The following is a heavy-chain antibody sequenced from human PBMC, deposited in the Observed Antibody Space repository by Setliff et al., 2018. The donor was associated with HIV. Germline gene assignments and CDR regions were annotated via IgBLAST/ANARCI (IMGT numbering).Heavy chain of an antibody. J-gene: IGHJ5*02. V-gene: IGHV4-39*01. CDR2: ILDGRVT. CDR3: ARPHSGRGGGAYFDP. D-gene: IGHD6-19*01. Sequence: PSETLSLTCTVSGDSITSGHFYWGWIRQAPGKGLEWIGNILDGRVTFFNPSLRGGVTISVDASKNQVSLSLRSVTAADSAVYHCARPHSGRGGGAYFDPWGQGILVTVSS. CDR1: GDSITSGHFY.